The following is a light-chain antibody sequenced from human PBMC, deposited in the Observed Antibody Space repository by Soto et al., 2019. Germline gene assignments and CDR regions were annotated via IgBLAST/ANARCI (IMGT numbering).Light chain of an antibody. CDR1: QSVTSSY. J-gene: IGKJ1*01. V-gene: IGKV3-20*01. CDR2: GAS. Sequence: EIVLTQSPGTLSLSPGERATLSCRASQSVTSSYLAWYQHKPGQAPRLLIYGASSRATGIPDRFSGSGSGTDFNLTISRLEPEDFAVYYCQQYGSSPSWTFGQGTKVEIK. CDR3: QQYGSSPSWT.